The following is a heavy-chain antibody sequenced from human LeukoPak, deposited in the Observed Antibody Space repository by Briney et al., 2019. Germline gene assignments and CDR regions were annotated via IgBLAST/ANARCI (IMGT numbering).Heavy chain of an antibody. D-gene: IGHD3-22*01. J-gene: IGHJ3*01. V-gene: IGHV1-8*03. CDR2: MNPNSGNT. Sequence: ASVKVSCKASGYTFTSYDINWVRQATGQGLEWMGWMNPNSGNTGYAQKFQGRVTITRNTSISTAYMELSSLRSEDTAVYYCARVSHYDSSGYYYFYSVDAFDVWGQGTMVTVSS. CDR3: ARVSHYDSSGYYYFYSVDAFDV. CDR1: GYTFTSYD.